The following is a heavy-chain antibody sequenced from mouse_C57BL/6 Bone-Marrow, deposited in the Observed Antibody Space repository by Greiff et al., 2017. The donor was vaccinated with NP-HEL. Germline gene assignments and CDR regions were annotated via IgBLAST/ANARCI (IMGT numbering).Heavy chain of an antibody. CDR2: ISDGGSYT. V-gene: IGHV5-4*01. D-gene: IGHD2-3*01. CDR1: GFTFSSYA. Sequence: EVKLVESGGGLVKPGGSLKLSCAASGFTFSSYAMSWVRQTPEKRLEWVATISDGGSYTYYPDNVKGRFTISRDNAKNNLYLQMSHLKSEDTAMYYCARDLYDGYPYYFDYWGQGTTLTVSS. CDR3: ARDLYDGYPYYFDY. J-gene: IGHJ2*01.